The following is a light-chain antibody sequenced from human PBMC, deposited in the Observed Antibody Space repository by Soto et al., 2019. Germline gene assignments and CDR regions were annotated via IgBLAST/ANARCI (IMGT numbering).Light chain of an antibody. Sequence: SYELTQPPSVSVSPGQTASITCSGDELGDKYACWYQQKPGQSPVLVIYQDSKRPSGIPERFSGSNSGNTATLTISGTQAMDEADYYGQAWDSSTGVVGTGTRLTVL. CDR1: ELGDKY. CDR2: QDS. V-gene: IGLV3-1*01. J-gene: IGLJ1*01. CDR3: QAWDSSTGV.